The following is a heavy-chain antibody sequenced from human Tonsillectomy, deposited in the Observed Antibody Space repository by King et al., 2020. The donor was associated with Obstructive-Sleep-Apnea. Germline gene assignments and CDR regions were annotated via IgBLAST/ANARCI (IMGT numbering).Heavy chain of an antibody. CDR3: ARDSGDRSAAVDY. Sequence: LQLQESGPGLVKPSQTLSLTCTVSGGSISSSDYYWSWIRQSPGKGLEWIGNIYYSGSTYYNPSLKSRITISVDTSKNQFSLKVRSVTVADTAVYYCARDSGDRSAAVDYGGQGTLVTVSS. V-gene: IGHV4-31*03. CDR1: GGSISSSDYY. J-gene: IGHJ4*02. CDR2: IYYSGST. D-gene: IGHD6-13*01.